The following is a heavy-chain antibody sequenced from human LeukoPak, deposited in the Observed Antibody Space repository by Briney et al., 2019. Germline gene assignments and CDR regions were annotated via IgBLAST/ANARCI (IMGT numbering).Heavy chain of an antibody. Sequence: ASVKVSCKASGYAFTVRYMHWVRQVPGQGLEWMGFIKPDSGFTNYAEKFQDRVTMSRDTSITTVYMELSSLGSGDTALYYCSTEDKYCKTTTCDDYWGQGTPVTVSS. CDR2: IKPDSGFT. J-gene: IGHJ4*02. D-gene: IGHD2/OR15-2a*01. CDR3: STEDKYCKTTTCDDY. CDR1: GYAFTVRY. V-gene: IGHV1-2*02.